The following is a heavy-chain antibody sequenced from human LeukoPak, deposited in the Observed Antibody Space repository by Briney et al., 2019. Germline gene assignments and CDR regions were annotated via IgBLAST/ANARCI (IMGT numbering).Heavy chain of an antibody. J-gene: IGHJ4*02. CDR1: GFTFSSYA. D-gene: IGHD5-12*01. Sequence: GGSLRLSCAASGFTFSSYAMSWVRQAPGKGLEWVAVIWYDGGNKFYADSVKGRFTISRDNSKNTVYLQMDSLRVEDTAVYYCARDIGKVATVRRGFDYWGQGTLVTVSS. CDR3: ARDIGKVATVRRGFDY. CDR2: IWYDGGNK. V-gene: IGHV3-33*08.